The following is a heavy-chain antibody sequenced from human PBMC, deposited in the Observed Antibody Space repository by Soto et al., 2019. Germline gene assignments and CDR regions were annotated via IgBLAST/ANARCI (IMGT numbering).Heavy chain of an antibody. CDR2: INAGNGNT. J-gene: IGHJ6*02. V-gene: IGHV1-3*01. CDR3: ARVEAGKVDYYYYNMDF. D-gene: IGHD2-15*01. CDR1: GYTFTSYA. Sequence: ASVKVSCKASGYTFTSYAMHWVRQAPGQRLEWMGWINAGNGNTKYSQKFQGRVTITRDTSASTAYMELSSLRSEDTAVYYCARVEAGKVDYYYYNMDFWGQGTTVTVSS.